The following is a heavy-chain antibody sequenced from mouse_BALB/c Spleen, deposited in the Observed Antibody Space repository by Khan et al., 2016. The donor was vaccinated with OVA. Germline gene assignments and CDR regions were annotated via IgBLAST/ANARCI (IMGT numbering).Heavy chain of an antibody. Sequence: EVKLLESGPGLVKPSQSLSLTCTVTGYSITSEYAWNWIRQFPGNKLEWMGYINYSGNTRYNPSLKSRISITRDTSKNQFFLQLNSVTTEDTATYYCTRKDYYDYDPFPYGGQGNLVTVSA. CDR1: GYSITSEYA. V-gene: IGHV3-2*02. J-gene: IGHJ3*01. CDR2: INYSGNT. D-gene: IGHD2-4*01. CDR3: TRKDYYDYDPFPY.